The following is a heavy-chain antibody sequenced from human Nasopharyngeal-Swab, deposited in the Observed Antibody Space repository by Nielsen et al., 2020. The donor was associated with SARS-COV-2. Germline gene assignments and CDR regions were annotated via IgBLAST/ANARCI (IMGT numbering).Heavy chain of an antibody. Sequence: WIRQPPGKGLEWIGEINHSGSTNYNPSLKSRVTISVDTSKNQFSLKLSSVTAADTAVYYCARDRTDYDILTGWSYYGMDVWGQGTTVTVSS. CDR2: INHSGST. V-gene: IGHV4-34*01. J-gene: IGHJ6*02. D-gene: IGHD3-9*01. CDR3: ARDRTDYDILTGWSYYGMDV.